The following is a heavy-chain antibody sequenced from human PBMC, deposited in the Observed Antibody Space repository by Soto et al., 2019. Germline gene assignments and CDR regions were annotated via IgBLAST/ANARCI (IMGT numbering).Heavy chain of an antibody. D-gene: IGHD5-18*01. CDR3: AKDQVDTAMDDY. CDR2: ISYDGSNK. J-gene: IGHJ4*02. CDR1: GFTFSSYG. Sequence: GGSLRLSCAASGFTFSSYGMHWVRQAPGKGLEWVAVISYDGSNKYYADSVKGRFTISRDNSKNTLYLQMNSLRAEDTAVYYCAKDQVDTAMDDYWGQGTLVTVSS. V-gene: IGHV3-30*18.